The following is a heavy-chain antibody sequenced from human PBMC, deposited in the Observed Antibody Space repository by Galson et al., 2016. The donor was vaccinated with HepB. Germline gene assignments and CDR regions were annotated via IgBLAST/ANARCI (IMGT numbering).Heavy chain of an antibody. D-gene: IGHD5-24*01. CDR3: ARVRDGNNWRVQPFDL. CDR1: GIIFRSND. J-gene: IGHJ4*02. Sequence: SLRLSCAASGIIFRSNDMHWVRQAPGKGLEWVAAISYAGTDKYYADSVKGRFTISRDNSNNTRFLQMNSLRAEDTAVYYCARVRDGNNWRVQPFDLWGQGTLVTVS. V-gene: IGHV3-30-3*01. CDR2: ISYAGTDK.